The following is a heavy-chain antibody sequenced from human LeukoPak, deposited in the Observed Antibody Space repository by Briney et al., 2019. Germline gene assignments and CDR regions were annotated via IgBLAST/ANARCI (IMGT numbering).Heavy chain of an antibody. CDR1: GFTFSSYE. V-gene: IGHV3-48*03. J-gene: IGHJ4*02. D-gene: IGHD1-26*01. CDR3: TDVGVGGDY. Sequence: GGSLRLSCAASGFTFSSYEMNWVRQAPGKGLEWVSYISSSGSTIYYADSVKGRFTISRDNAKKSLYLQMDSLRAEDTAVYYCTDVGVGGDYWGQGTLVTVSS. CDR2: ISSSGSTI.